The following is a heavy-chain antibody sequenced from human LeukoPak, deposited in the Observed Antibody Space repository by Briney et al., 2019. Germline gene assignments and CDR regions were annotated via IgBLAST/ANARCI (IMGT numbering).Heavy chain of an antibody. CDR1: GGSISSYY. CDR3: ARGQWLVRSFDY. J-gene: IGHJ4*02. CDR2: IYYSGST. Sequence: SETLSLTCTVSGGSISSYYWSWIRQPPGKGLEWIGYIYYSGSTNYNPSLKSRVTISVDTSKNQFSLKLSSVTAADTAVYYCARGQWLVRSFDYWGQGTLVTVSS. D-gene: IGHD6-19*01. V-gene: IGHV4-59*01.